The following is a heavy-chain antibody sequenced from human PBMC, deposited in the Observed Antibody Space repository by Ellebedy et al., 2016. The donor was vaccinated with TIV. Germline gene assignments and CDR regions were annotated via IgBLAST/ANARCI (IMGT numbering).Heavy chain of an antibody. J-gene: IGHJ4*02. V-gene: IGHV1-18*01. CDR1: GYTFTKYG. CDR2: ISAYNGNT. Sequence: AASVKVSCKASGYTFTKYGITWVRQAPGQGLEWMGWISAYNGNTNHAQKFQGRVTMTTDTSTNTAYMELRSLRSDDTAVYYFARDEGGEGSLIVVVHFNYWGQGTLVTVSS. CDR3: ARDEGGEGSLIVVVHFNY. D-gene: IGHD3-22*01.